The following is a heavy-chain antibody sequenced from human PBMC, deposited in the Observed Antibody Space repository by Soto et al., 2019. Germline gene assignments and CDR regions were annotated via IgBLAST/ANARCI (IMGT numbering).Heavy chain of an antibody. J-gene: IGHJ4*02. CDR2: ISYDGSNK. CDR1: GFTFSSYG. Sequence: GGSLRLSCAASGFTFSSYGMHWVRQAPGKGLEWVAVISYDGSNKYYADSVKGRFTISRDNSKNTLYLQMNSLRAEDTAVYYCAKGHRVLDYWGQGTLVTVSS. CDR3: AKGHRVLDY. D-gene: IGHD3-10*01. V-gene: IGHV3-30*18.